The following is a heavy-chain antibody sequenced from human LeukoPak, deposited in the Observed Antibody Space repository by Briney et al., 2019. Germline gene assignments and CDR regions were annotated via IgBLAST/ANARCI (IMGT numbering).Heavy chain of an antibody. CDR3: ASDYYDSSGLLINYGT. D-gene: IGHD3-22*01. CDR1: GGSISSSSYY. J-gene: IGHJ5*02. CDR2: IYYSGST. Sequence: NPSETLSLTCTVSGGSISSSSYYWGWIRQPPGKGLDWIGSIYYSGSTYYNPSLKSRVTISVDTSKNQFSLKLSSVTAADTAVYYCASDYYDSSGLLINYGTWGQGTLVTVSS. V-gene: IGHV4-39*07.